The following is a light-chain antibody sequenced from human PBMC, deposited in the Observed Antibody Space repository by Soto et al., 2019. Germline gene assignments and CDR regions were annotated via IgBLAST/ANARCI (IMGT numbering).Light chain of an antibody. CDR3: CSYAGSRTYV. J-gene: IGLJ1*01. V-gene: IGLV2-23*01. CDR1: SSDVGSYNL. CDR2: EGS. Sequence: QSVLTQPASVSGSPGQSITISCTGTSSDVGSYNLVSWYQRYPGKAPKLMIYEGSKRPSGVSNRFSGSKSGNTASLTISGFQAEDEADYYCCSYAGSRTYVFGTGTKVTVL.